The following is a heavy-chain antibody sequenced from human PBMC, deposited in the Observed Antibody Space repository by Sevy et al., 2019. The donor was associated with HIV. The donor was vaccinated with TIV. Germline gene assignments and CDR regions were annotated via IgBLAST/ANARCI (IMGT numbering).Heavy chain of an antibody. CDR2: AYYNGGT. D-gene: IGHD7-27*01. CDR1: GGSLDVFG. J-gene: IGHJ4*02. V-gene: IGHV4-59*01. CDR3: ARDNWGSIDY. Sequence: SETLSLTCTVSGGSLDVFGWTWVRQPPGKGLEWIGYAYYNGGTNYNPSLKSQLTIPVGTSARQFSLHLNSVTAADTAIYYCARDNWGSIDYWGQGILVTVSS.